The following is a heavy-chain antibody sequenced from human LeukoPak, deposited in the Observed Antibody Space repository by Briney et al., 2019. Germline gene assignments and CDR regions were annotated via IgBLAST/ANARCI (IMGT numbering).Heavy chain of an antibody. CDR2: ITDNGNTT. Sequence: GGSLRLSCAASGFTFSSYAMNWVRLSAGKGLEWVSAITDNGNTTYYADPVQGRFTISKDNSKNTLYLQVNSLGVEDTAVYYCATLRLSDHFDYWGQGTLVTVSS. CDR1: GFTFSSYA. V-gene: IGHV3-23*05. J-gene: IGHJ4*02. CDR3: ATLRLSDHFDY. D-gene: IGHD2-15*01.